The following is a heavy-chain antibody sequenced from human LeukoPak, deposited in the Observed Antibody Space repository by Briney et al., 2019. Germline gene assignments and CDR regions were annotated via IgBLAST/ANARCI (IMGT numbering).Heavy chain of an antibody. D-gene: IGHD3-22*01. Sequence: ASVKVSCKASGGTFISYGISWVRQAPGQGLEWMGWISAYNGNTNYAQKLQGRVTMTTDTSTSTAYMELRSLRSDDTAVYYCARGSLYYYDSSGYYYPFDYWGQGTLVTVSS. J-gene: IGHJ4*02. CDR3: ARGSLYYYDSSGYYYPFDY. V-gene: IGHV1-18*01. CDR2: ISAYNGNT. CDR1: GGTFISYG.